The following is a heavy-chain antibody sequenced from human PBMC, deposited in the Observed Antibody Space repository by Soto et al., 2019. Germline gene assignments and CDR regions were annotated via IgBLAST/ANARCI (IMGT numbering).Heavy chain of an antibody. V-gene: IGHV1-2*02. D-gene: IGHD4-17*01. Sequence: ASVKVSCKASGYTFTIYAMHWVRQAPGQRLEWMGWINPNSGGTNYAQKFQGRVTMTRDTSISTAYMERSRLRSDDTAVYYCAREDMTTVTTMDYWGQGTLVTVSS. CDR1: GYTFTIYA. J-gene: IGHJ4*02. CDR3: AREDMTTVTTMDY. CDR2: INPNSGGT.